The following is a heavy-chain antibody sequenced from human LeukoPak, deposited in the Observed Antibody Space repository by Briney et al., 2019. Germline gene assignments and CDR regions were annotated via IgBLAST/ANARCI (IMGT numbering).Heavy chain of an antibody. V-gene: IGHV3-30*03. J-gene: IGHJ4*02. CDR1: GFTFSSYE. D-gene: IGHD1-26*01. CDR2: ISYDVNNK. Sequence: GGSLRLSCAASGFTFSSYEMNWVRQAPGKGLEWVAVISYDVNNKYYTDSVKGRFTISRDNSKNTLYLQIHSLRAEDTAVYYCAREGGLTFDYWGQETLVTVSS. CDR3: AREGGLTFDY.